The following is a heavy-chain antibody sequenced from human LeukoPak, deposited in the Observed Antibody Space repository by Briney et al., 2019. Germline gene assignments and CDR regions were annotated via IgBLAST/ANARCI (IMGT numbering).Heavy chain of an antibody. CDR3: AKVIAVQAYYYDMDV. Sequence: TGGSLRLSCAASGFTFSTNAMSWVRQAPGKGLEWVSGIGGSGGSTNYADSVKGRFTISRDNSKNTLYLQMNSLRAEDTAVYYCAKVIAVQAYYYDMDVWGQGTTVTVSS. CDR1: GFTFSTNA. CDR2: IGGSGGST. D-gene: IGHD6-19*01. J-gene: IGHJ6*02. V-gene: IGHV3-23*01.